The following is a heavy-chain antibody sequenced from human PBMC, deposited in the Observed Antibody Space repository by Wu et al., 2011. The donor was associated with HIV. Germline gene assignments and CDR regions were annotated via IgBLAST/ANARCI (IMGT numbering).Heavy chain of an antibody. CDR3: ARVRSSYDHDAFDV. V-gene: IGHV1-69-2*01. CDR1: GYAFANNY. Sequence: EVQLLQSGAEMKKPGTTLKISCKVSGYAFANNYMHWMKQAPGKGPEWMGLVDPANGETIYSEKFLGRITLTADTSIDTAYMELKSLTSEDTAVYYCARVRSSYDHDAFDVWGQGTMVIVSS. D-gene: IGHD1-26*01. CDR2: VDPANGET. J-gene: IGHJ3*01.